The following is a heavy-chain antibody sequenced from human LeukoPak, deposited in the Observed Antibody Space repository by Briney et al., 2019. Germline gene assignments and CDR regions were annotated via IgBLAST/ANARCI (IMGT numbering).Heavy chain of an antibody. Sequence: GASVKVSCKASGYTFTSYGISWVRHAPGQGLEWMGWISAYNGNTNYAQKLQGRVTMTTDTSTSTAYMELRTLRSDDTAVYYCARAQYSSSSLYPFDYWGQGTLVTVSS. CDR1: GYTFTSYG. D-gene: IGHD6-6*01. V-gene: IGHV1-18*01. J-gene: IGHJ4*02. CDR3: ARAQYSSSSLYPFDY. CDR2: ISAYNGNT.